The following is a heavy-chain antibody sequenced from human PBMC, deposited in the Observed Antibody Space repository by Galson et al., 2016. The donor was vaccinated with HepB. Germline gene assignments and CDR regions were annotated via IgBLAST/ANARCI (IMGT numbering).Heavy chain of an antibody. V-gene: IGHV4-31*03. Sequence: TLSLTCTVSGDSISSGGYYWSWIRQHPGKGLEWIGYIYYSGTTYYNPSLKSRVTISVDTSKNQFSLKLSSVTAADTAVYYCARIIVVVPTAIEPWGQGTPVTVSS. CDR2: IYYSGTT. J-gene: IGHJ5*02. CDR3: ARIIVVVPTAIEP. CDR1: GDSISSGGYY. D-gene: IGHD2-2*01.